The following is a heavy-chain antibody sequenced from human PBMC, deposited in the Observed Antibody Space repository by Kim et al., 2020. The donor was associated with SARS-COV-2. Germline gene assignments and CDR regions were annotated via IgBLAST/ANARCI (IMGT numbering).Heavy chain of an antibody. CDR1: GYTFTSYG. CDR2: ISAYNGNT. V-gene: IGHV1-18*01. CDR3: ARDYDYVWGSYRYTGFDY. J-gene: IGHJ4*02. D-gene: IGHD3-16*02. Sequence: ASVKVSCKASGYTFTSYGISWVRQAPGQGLEWMGWISAYNGNTNYAQKLQGRVTMTTDTSTSTAYMELRSLRSDDTAVYYCARDYDYVWGSYRYTGFDYWGQGTLVTVSS.